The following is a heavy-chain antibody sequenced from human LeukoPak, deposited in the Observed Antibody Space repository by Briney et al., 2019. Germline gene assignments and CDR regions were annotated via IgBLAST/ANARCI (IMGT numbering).Heavy chain of an antibody. CDR2: MNPNSGNT. CDR3: AKYSPSYGMDV. V-gene: IGHV1-8*01. J-gene: IGHJ6*02. CDR1: GYTFTNYD. D-gene: IGHD1-26*01. Sequence: ASVNVSCTASGYTFTNYDINWVRQATGQGLEWMGWMNPNSGNTGYAQKFQGRVTMTRNTSISTAYMELSSLRSEDTAVYYCAKYSPSYGMDVWGQGTTVTVSS.